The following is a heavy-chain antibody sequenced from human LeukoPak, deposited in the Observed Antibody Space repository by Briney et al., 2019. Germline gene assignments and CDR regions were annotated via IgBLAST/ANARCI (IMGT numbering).Heavy chain of an antibody. D-gene: IGHD5-24*01. V-gene: IGHV4-59*08. CDR1: GGSISSYY. CDR2: IYYSGST. CDR3: ARRATISFDH. J-gene: IGHJ4*02. Sequence: SETLSLTCTVSGGSISSYYWSWIRQPPGKGLEWIGYIYYSGSTNYNPSLKSRVTISVDTSKNQFSLKLSSVTAADTAVYYCARRATISFDHWGQGTLVTVSS.